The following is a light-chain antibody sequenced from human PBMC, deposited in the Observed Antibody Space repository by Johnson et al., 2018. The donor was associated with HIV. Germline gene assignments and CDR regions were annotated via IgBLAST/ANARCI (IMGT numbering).Light chain of an antibody. J-gene: IGLJ1*01. CDR1: SSNIGNNY. CDR3: GTWDNSLSAHV. Sequence: QPVLTQPPSVSAAPGQKVTISCSGSSSNIGNNYVSWYQQLPGTAPKLLIYDNNKRSSGIPDRFSGSKSGTSATLGITGLQTGDEADYYCGTWDNSLSAHVFGTVTKFTVL. V-gene: IGLV1-51*01. CDR2: DNN.